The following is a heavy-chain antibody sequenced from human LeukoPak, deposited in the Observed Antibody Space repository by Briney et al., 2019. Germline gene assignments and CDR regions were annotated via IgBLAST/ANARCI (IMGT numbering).Heavy chain of an antibody. J-gene: IGHJ6*04. CDR1: GFTFSSYS. V-gene: IGHV3-21*01. D-gene: IGHD3-10*02. Sequence: GGSLRLSCAASGFTFSSYSMNWVRQAPGKGLEWVSSISSSSSYIYYADSVKGRFTISRDNAKNSLYLQMNSLRAEDTAVYYCAELGITMIGGVWGRGTTVTISS. CDR3: AELGITMIGGV. CDR2: ISSSSSYI.